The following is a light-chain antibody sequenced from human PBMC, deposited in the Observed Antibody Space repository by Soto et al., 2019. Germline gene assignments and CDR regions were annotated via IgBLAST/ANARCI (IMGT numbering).Light chain of an antibody. CDR3: QQYHSRPIT. CDR1: QDIDNF. J-gene: IGKJ5*01. V-gene: IGKV1-33*01. CDR2: DAS. Sequence: DIQLTQSPSSLSASLGDRVTITCQASQDIDNFLNWYQHKPGAAPKLLIYDASTLAPGVPSIFSGTESWEDFTFTISSLQPEDIATYYCQQYHSRPITFGPGTRLE.